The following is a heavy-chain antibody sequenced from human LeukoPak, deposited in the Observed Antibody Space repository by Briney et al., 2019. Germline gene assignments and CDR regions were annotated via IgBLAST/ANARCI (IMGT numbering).Heavy chain of an antibody. D-gene: IGHD4-17*01. Sequence: SQTLSLTCTVSGGSISSGGYYWSWIRQPPGKGLEWIGYIYHSGSTYYNPSLKSRVTISVDRSKNQFSLKLSSVTAADTAVYYCARDRGDDYGDAFDIWGQGTMVTVSS. CDR3: ARDRGDDYGDAFDI. CDR2: IYHSGST. V-gene: IGHV4-30-2*01. CDR1: GGSISSGGYY. J-gene: IGHJ3*02.